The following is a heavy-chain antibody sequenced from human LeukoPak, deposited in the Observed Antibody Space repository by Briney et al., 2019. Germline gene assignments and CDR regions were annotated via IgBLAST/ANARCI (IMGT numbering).Heavy chain of an antibody. V-gene: IGHV4-59*01. CDR3: ARVNRAVAAALDY. Sequence: SETLSLTCSVSGGSIYTYYWSWIRQSPGKGLEWIGYIYHSGSTNYNPSLKSRVTISVDASKNQFSLKLSSVTAADTAVYYCARVNRAVAAALDYWGQGTLVTVSS. D-gene: IGHD6-13*01. J-gene: IGHJ4*02. CDR2: IYHSGST. CDR1: GGSIYTYY.